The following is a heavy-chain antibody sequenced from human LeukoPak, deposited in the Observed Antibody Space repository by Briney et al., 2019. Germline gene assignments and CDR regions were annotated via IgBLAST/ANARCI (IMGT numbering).Heavy chain of an antibody. CDR1: GDSISSSTYC. Sequence: SETLSLTCTVSGDSISSSTYCWGWIRQPPGKGLEWIGEINHSGSTNYNPSLKSRVTISVDTSKNQFSLKLSSVTAADTAVYYCARFNLPRSLSFDYWGQGTLVTVSS. V-gene: IGHV4-39*07. CDR2: INHSGST. CDR3: ARFNLPRSLSFDY. J-gene: IGHJ4*02.